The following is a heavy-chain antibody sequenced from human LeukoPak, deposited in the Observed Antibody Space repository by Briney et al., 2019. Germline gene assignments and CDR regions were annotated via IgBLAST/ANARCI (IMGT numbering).Heavy chain of an antibody. V-gene: IGHV3-33*01. CDR2: IWYDGSNK. J-gene: IGHJ4*02. CDR3: ARTYYYDSSGILDY. CDR1: GFTLSSYG. D-gene: IGHD3-22*01. Sequence: GRSLRLSCAASGFTLSSYGMHWVRQAPGKGLEWVAVIWYDGSNKYYADSVKGRFTISRDNSKNTLYLQMNSLRAEDTAVYYCARTYYYDSSGILDYWGQGTLVTVSS.